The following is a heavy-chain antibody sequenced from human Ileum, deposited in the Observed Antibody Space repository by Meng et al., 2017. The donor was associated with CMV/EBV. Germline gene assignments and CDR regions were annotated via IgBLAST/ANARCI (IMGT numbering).Heavy chain of an antibody. V-gene: IGHV3-30*02. J-gene: IGHJ6*02. CDR3: AKGGSGSYPTYGMDV. CDR2: IRFDGSYK. CDR1: GFTFSNYG. Sequence: GGSLRLSCAASGFTFSNYGMHWVRQAPGKGLEWVAFIRFDGSYKYYADSVKGRFTISRDNSKNTLYLQMNSLRAEDTAVYYCAKGGSGSYPTYGMDVWGQGNTVNGAS. D-gene: IGHD1-26*01.